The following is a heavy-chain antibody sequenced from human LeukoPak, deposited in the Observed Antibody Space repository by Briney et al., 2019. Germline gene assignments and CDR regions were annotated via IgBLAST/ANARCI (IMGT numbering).Heavy chain of an antibody. CDR1: GGSLSSSSYY. CDR3: ARGRRDGYNLYYYYNYMDV. Sequence: SETLSLTCTVSGGSLSSSSYYWGWLRQPPGKGLEWIGCIYFGGSIYYNPSLKRRITISVDTSKNQFSLKLSSVTAADTAVYYCARGRRDGYNLYYYYNYMDVWGKGTTVTVSS. J-gene: IGHJ6*03. CDR2: IYFGGSI. V-gene: IGHV4-39*07. D-gene: IGHD5-24*01.